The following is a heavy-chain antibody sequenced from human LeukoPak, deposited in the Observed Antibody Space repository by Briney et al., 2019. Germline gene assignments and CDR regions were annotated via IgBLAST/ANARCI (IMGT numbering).Heavy chain of an antibody. CDR3: AKDMGLEHDFWSGYRKLYYYYGMDV. J-gene: IGHJ6*02. CDR2: ISWNSGSI. Sequence: HPGGSLRLSCAASGFTFDDYAMHWVRQAPGKGLEWVSGISWNSGSIGYADSVKGRFTISRDNAKNSLYLQMNSLRAEDTALYYCAKDMGLEHDFWSGYRKLYYYYGMDVWGQGTTVTVSS. CDR1: GFTFDDYA. D-gene: IGHD3-3*01. V-gene: IGHV3-9*01.